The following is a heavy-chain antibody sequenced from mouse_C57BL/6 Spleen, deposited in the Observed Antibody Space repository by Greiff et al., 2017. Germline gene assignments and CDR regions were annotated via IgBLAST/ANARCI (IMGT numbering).Heavy chain of an antibody. V-gene: IGHV1-82*01. CDR2: IYPGDGDT. CDR3: FYYDYDGAWFAY. CDR1: GYAFSSSW. Sequence: QVQLQQSGPELVKPGASVKISCKASGYAFSSSWMNWVKQRPGKGLEWIGRIYPGDGDTNYNGKFKGKATLTADKSSSTAYMQLSSLTSEDSAVYFCFYYDYDGAWFAYWGQGTLVTVSA. D-gene: IGHD2-4*01. J-gene: IGHJ3*01.